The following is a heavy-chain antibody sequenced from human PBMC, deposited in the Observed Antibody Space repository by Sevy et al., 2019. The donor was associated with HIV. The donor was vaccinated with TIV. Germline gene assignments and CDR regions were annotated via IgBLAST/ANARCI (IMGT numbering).Heavy chain of an antibody. CDR1: GFTFSNAW. V-gene: IGHV3-15*07. D-gene: IGHD3-22*01. Sequence: GGPLRLSCAASGFTFSNAWLNWVRQAPGKGLEWVGRIKSKTDGGTTDYAAPVKGRFTISRDDSKNTLYLQMNSLKTEDTAVYYCTTDPYYDDSTGFQPYFDYWGQGTLVTVSS. J-gene: IGHJ4*02. CDR3: TTDPYYDDSTGFQPYFDY. CDR2: IKSKTDGGTT.